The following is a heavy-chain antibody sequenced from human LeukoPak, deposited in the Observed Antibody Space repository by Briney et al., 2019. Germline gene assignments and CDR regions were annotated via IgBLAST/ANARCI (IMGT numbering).Heavy chain of an antibody. D-gene: IGHD2-2*01. CDR2: MNPNSGNT. Sequence: ASVKVSCKASGYTFTSYDINWVRQATGQGLEWMGWMNPNSGNTGYAQKFQGRVIMTSNTSINTAYMELRSLRSDDTAVYYCARAVTYCSSTSCYGGGDAFDIWGQGTMVTVSS. J-gene: IGHJ3*02. V-gene: IGHV1-8*01. CDR3: ARAVTYCSSTSCYGGGDAFDI. CDR1: GYTFTSYD.